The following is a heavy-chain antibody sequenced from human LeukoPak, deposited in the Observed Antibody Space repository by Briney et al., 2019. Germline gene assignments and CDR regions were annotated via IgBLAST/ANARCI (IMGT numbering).Heavy chain of an antibody. CDR1: GFTFSSYW. CDR3: ARVRRSGGTCYFDC. CDR2: IKQDGNEK. V-gene: IGHV3-7*05. D-gene: IGHD2-15*01. J-gene: IGHJ4*02. Sequence: GGSLRLSCAASGFTFSSYWMTWVRQAPGKGLEWVANIKQDGNEKYYVDSVKGRFTISRDNPKNSLYLQMNSLRAEDTAVYYCARVRRSGGTCYFDCWGQGTLVTVSS.